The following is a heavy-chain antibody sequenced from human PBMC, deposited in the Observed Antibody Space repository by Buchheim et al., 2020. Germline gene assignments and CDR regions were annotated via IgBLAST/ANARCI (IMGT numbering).Heavy chain of an antibody. J-gene: IGHJ6*02. V-gene: IGHV3-7*03. CDR1: GFTFTDYW. CDR2: IKHDGSEK. CDR3: AREPVLRKYYYYGMDV. Sequence: EVQLVDSGGGLVQPGGSLRLSCAASGFTFTDYWMGWVRQAPGKGLEWVANIKHDGSEKYYVDSVKGRFTISRDNDKHSLYLQMNGLRAEDTAVYYCAREPVLRKYYYYGMDVWGQGTT. D-gene: IGHD4/OR15-4a*01.